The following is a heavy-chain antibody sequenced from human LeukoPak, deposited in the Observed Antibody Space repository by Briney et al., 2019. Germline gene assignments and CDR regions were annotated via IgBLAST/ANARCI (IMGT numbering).Heavy chain of an antibody. CDR1: GGSVSSGSNC. J-gene: IGHJ4*02. Sequence: SETLSLTCTVSGGSVSSGSNCWGWIRQPPGKGLEWIGYIYYSGSTNYNPSLKSRVTISVDTSKNQFSLRLISVSAADTAVYYCARGQGFGWYYFDYWGQGTLVTVSS. CDR2: IYYSGST. D-gene: IGHD6-19*01. CDR3: ARGQGFGWYYFDY. V-gene: IGHV4-61*01.